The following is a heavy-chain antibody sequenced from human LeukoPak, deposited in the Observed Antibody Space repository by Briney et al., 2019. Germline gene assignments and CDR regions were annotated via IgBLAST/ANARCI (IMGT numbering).Heavy chain of an antibody. J-gene: IGHJ4*02. Sequence: LRLSCAASGFTFNSYSMNWVRQAPGKGLEWIGYIYYSGSTYYNPSLKSRVTISVDTSKNQFSLKLSSVTAADPAVYYCARDRVDYFDYWGQGTLVTVSS. CDR1: GFTFNSYS. CDR2: IYYSGST. V-gene: IGHV4-31*02. D-gene: IGHD2-15*01. CDR3: ARDRVDYFDY.